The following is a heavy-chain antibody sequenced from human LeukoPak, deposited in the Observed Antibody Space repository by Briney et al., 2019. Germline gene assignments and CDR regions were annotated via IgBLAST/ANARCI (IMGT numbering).Heavy chain of an antibody. V-gene: IGHV3-21*01. CDR3: ARVGYCSGGSCYSLNWFDP. CDR2: ISSSSNYI. J-gene: IGHJ5*02. Sequence: GGSLRLSCAASAFSFSTYSMYWVRQAPGKGLEWVSSISSSSNYIYYADSVKGRFTISRDNAKNSLYLQMNSLRADDTAVYYCARVGYCSGGSCYSLNWFDPWGQGTLVTVSS. CDR1: AFSFSTYS. D-gene: IGHD2-15*01.